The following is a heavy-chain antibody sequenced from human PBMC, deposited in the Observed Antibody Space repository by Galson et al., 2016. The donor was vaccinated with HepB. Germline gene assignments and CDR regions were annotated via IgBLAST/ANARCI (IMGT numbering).Heavy chain of an antibody. V-gene: IGHV3-33*01. J-gene: IGHJ3*02. CDR1: GFTFRDYG. D-gene: IGHD4/OR15-4a*01. CDR3: VRDDDRIDNGLDI. CDR2: IFNDGSKN. Sequence: SLRLSCAASGFTFRDYGMHWVRQAPGKGLEWVALIFNDGSKNYHADSVRGRFTISRDNSKNTLYLQMNSLRVEDTAVYFCVRDDDRIDNGLDIWSQGTMVTVSS.